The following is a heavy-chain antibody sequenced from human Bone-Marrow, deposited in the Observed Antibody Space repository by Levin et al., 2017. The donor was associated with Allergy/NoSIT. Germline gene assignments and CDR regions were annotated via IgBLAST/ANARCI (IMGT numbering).Heavy chain of an antibody. D-gene: IGHD3-10*01. CDR1: GYTFNIYG. J-gene: IGHJ4*02. CDR2: IIPLSGST. V-gene: IGHV1-69*13. Sequence: SVKVSCSVSGYTFNIYGISWVRRAPGRGLEWVGGIIPLSGSTTYSQKFRDRVTITADDSSNTVYMQLNSLKSEDTADYYCARLRSRGSGSPYYFDYWGQGTLVTVSS. CDR3: ARLRSRGSGSPYYFDY.